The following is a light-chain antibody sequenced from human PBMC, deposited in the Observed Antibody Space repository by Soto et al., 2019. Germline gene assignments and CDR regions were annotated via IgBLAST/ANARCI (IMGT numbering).Light chain of an antibody. Sequence: QSVLTQPLSASGSPGQSVTISCTGTSSDVGGYNYVSRYQQHPGKAPKLMIYEVSKRPSGVPDRFSGSKSGNTASLTVSGFQAEDEDDYYCSSYAGSKNFFVFGTGTKVTVL. CDR2: EVS. V-gene: IGLV2-8*01. J-gene: IGLJ1*01. CDR3: SSYAGSKNFFV. CDR1: SSDVGGYNY.